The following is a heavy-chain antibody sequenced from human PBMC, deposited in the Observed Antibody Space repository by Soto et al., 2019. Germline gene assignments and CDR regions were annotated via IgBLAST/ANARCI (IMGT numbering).Heavy chain of an antibody. J-gene: IGHJ5*02. CDR2: IWYDGSNK. Sequence: GSLRLSCAASGFTFSSYGMHWVRQAPGKGLEWVAVIWYDGSNKYYADSVKGRFTISRDNSKNTLYLQMNSLRAEDTAVYYCARESNTYYDSSGYATFVDPWGQGTLVTVSS. V-gene: IGHV3-33*01. CDR3: ARESNTYYDSSGYATFVDP. D-gene: IGHD3-22*01. CDR1: GFTFSSYG.